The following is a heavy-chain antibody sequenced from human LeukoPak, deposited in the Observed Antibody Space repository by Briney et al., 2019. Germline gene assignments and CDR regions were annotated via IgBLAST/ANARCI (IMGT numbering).Heavy chain of an antibody. CDR3: ARQHDYADF. CDR2: INQANSEK. J-gene: IGHJ4*02. CDR1: GFSSRNYW. Sequence: PGGSLRLSCAASGFSSRNYWMSWVRQVPGKGLEWVANINQANSEKHYVDSVKGRFTISRDNAENSLFLQMNSLRAEDTAVYYCARQHDYADFWGQGTLVTVSS. V-gene: IGHV3-7*01.